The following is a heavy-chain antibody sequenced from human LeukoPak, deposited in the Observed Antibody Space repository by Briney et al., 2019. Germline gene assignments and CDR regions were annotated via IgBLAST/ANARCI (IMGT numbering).Heavy chain of an antibody. CDR2: IYYSGST. J-gene: IGHJ5*02. D-gene: IGHD2-2*01. V-gene: IGHV4-39*01. Sequence: SETLSLTCTVSGVSISSSSYGWGWLRQPPGKGLEWIGRIYYSGSTYYTPSLKSRVTISVDTSKNQFSLKLSSVTAADTAVYYCAAQKRYCSSTSCYEKWFDPWGQGTLVTVSS. CDR3: AAQKRYCSSTSCYEKWFDP. CDR1: GVSISSSSYG.